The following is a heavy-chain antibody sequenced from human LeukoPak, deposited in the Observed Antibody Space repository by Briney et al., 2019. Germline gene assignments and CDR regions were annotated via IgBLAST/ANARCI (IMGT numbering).Heavy chain of an antibody. J-gene: IGHJ4*02. CDR3: AKVSHKFHGDYGSRFDY. V-gene: IGHV3-23*01. CDR2: ISGSGGST. Sequence: TGGSLRLSCAASGFTFSSYWMSWVRQAPGKGLEWVSAISGSGGSTYYADSVKGRFTISRDNSKNTLYLQMNSLRAEDTAVYYCAKVSHKFHGDYGSRFDYWGQGTLVTVSS. D-gene: IGHD4-17*01. CDR1: GFTFSSYW.